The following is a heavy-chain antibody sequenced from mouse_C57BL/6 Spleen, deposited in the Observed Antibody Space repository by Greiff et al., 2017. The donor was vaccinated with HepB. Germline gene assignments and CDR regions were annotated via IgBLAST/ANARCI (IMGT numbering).Heavy chain of an antibody. Sequence: VQLQQPGAELVRPGTSVKLSCKASGYTFTSYWMHWVKQRPGQGLEWIGVIDPSDSYTNYNQKFKGKATLTVDTSSSTAYMQLSSLTSEDSAVYYCARQLRLSAFAYWGQGTLVTVSA. CDR3: ARQLRLSAFAY. CDR1: GYTFTSYW. D-gene: IGHD3-2*02. V-gene: IGHV1-59*01. CDR2: IDPSDSYT. J-gene: IGHJ3*01.